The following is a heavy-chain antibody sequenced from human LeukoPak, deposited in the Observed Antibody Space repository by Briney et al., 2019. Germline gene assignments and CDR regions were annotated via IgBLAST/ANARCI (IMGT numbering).Heavy chain of an antibody. J-gene: IGHJ5*02. CDR1: GGSISSYY. Sequence: SETLSLTCTVSGGSISSYYWSWIRQPPGKGLEWIGYIYYSGSTNYNPSLKSRVTISVDTSKNQFSLKLSSVTATDAAVYYCARLLNWFDPWGQGTLVTVSS. CDR3: ARLLNWFDP. CDR2: IYYSGST. V-gene: IGHV4-59*08.